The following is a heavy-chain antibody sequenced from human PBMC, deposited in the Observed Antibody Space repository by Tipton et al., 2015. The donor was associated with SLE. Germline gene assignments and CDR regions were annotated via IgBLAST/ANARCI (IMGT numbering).Heavy chain of an antibody. V-gene: IGHV4-4*07. CDR1: GGSFSGYY. CDR2: IYTSGST. Sequence: TLSLTCAVYGGSFSGYYWSWIRQPAGKGLEWIGRIYTSGSTNYNPSLKSRVTMSVDTSKNQFSLKLSSVTAADTAVYYCARDGPYYYDSSGYWNYYYYGMDVWGQGTTVTVSS. D-gene: IGHD3-22*01. CDR3: ARDGPYYYDSSGYWNYYYYGMDV. J-gene: IGHJ6*02.